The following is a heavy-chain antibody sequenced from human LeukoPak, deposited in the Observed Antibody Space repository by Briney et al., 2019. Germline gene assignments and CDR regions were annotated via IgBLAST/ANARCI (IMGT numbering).Heavy chain of an antibody. CDR1: GFPFSSFA. J-gene: IGHJ4*02. CDR3: VKDLYDILTGPGDD. Sequence: QTGGSLRLSCSASGFPFSSFALHWVRQAPGEGLDYVSGITNSGGTTNYADSVKGRFTISRDDSKNTLYLQMSSLRVEDTAVYYCVKDLYDILTGPGDDWGQGTLVTVSS. D-gene: IGHD3-9*01. CDR2: ITNSGGTT. V-gene: IGHV3-64D*09.